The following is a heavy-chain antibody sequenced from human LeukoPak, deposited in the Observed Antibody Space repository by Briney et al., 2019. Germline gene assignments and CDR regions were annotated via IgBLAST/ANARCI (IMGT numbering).Heavy chain of an antibody. V-gene: IGHV4-34*01. CDR3: ARRYGSGRDDGFDM. CDR1: GGSLSDHY. Sequence: SETLSLTCAVYGGSLSDHYWNWIRQPPGKGLEWIGEINHSGSTNYNPSLKSRVTMSVDTSKNQFSLKLSSVTAADTAVYYCARRYGSGRDDGFDMWGQGTMVTVSS. D-gene: IGHD3-10*01. J-gene: IGHJ3*02. CDR2: INHSGST.